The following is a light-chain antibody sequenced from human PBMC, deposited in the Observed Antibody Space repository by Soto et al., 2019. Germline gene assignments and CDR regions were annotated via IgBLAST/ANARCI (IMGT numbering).Light chain of an antibody. Sequence: TLSVSPGASSTLSWRASHRLSTSLAWYQQKPGQAPKLLIYDVSTMATAIPDRFSGSGSGTDFTLTISSLQPDDLAIYYCQHPSNYPQAFGQGTKVDI. CDR2: DVS. J-gene: IGKJ1*01. CDR1: HRLSTS. CDR3: QHPSNYPQA. V-gene: IGKV3-11*01.